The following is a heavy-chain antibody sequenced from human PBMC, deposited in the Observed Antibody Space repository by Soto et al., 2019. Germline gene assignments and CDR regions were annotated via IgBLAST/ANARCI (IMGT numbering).Heavy chain of an antibody. Sequence: LRLSCAASGFTFSSYAMSWVRQAPGKGLEWVSAISGSGGSTYYADSVKGRFTISRDNSKNTLYLQMNSLRAEDTAVHYCAKVRQLVFYYFDYWGQGTLVTVSS. CDR2: ISGSGGST. J-gene: IGHJ4*02. CDR1: GFTFSSYA. CDR3: AKVRQLVFYYFDY. D-gene: IGHD6-13*01. V-gene: IGHV3-23*01.